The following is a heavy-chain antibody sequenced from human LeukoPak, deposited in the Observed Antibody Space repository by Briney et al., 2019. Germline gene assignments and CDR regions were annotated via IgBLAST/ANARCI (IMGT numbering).Heavy chain of an antibody. V-gene: IGHV4-34*01. Sequence: PSETLSLTCAVYGGSFSGYDWHWFRQPPGKGLEWIGEINHGGSTKYNPSLKSRVTISIDTSKNQFSLKFRSVAAADTAVYYCAQWGNNMDVWGKGIKVTVSS. CDR1: GGSFSGYD. J-gene: IGHJ6*03. CDR3: AQWGNNMDV. D-gene: IGHD3-16*01. CDR2: INHGGST.